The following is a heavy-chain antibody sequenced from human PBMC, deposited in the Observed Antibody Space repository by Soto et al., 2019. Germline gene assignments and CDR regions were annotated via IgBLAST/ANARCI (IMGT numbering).Heavy chain of an antibody. CDR3: AKGFDSSWSFLDY. CDR2: ISDSGDAT. Sequence: GGSLRLSCGASGFTFSTYAMSWVRQAPGKGLERVAGISDSGDATYHADSVKGRFTISRDNSKSTLYLQMISLRVEDTAVYYCAKGFDSSWSFLDYWGQGALVTVSS. V-gene: IGHV3-23*01. J-gene: IGHJ4*02. D-gene: IGHD6-13*01. CDR1: GFTFSTYA.